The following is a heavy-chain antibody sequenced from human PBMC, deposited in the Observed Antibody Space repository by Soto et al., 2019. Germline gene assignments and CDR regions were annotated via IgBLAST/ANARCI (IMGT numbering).Heavy chain of an antibody. V-gene: IGHV3-21*01. CDR2: ISGNSNYM. Sequence: GGSLRLSCAASGFTFSSYSMNWVRQAPGKGMEWVSSISGNSNYMYYADSVKGRFTISRDNAKNSLYLQMNSLRAEDTAVYYCAREMIGSGSYDYWGQGILVTVSS. CDR1: GFTFSSYS. CDR3: AREMIGSGSYDY. J-gene: IGHJ4*02. D-gene: IGHD3-10*01.